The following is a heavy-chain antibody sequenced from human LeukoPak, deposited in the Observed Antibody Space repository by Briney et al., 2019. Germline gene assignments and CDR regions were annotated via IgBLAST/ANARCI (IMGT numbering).Heavy chain of an antibody. J-gene: IGHJ4*02. D-gene: IGHD2-15*01. Sequence: GGSLRLSCAASGFTFSRDSMNWVRQAPGKGLEWVSYINGGGSPIYYADSVRGRFTISRDNAKNSLYLQMNSLRAEDTAVYYCVRDNPRCCGVVPVNIDDYWGQGTLVTVSS. CDR2: INGGGSPI. V-gene: IGHV3-48*01. CDR3: VRDNPRCCGVVPVNIDDY. CDR1: GFTFSRDS.